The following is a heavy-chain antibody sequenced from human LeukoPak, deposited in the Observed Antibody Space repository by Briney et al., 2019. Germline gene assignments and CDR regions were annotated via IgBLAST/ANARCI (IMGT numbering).Heavy chain of an antibody. CDR2: IYYSGST. CDR3: ASAPDYYYMDV. Sequence: SETLSLTCTVSGGSISTYYWNWIRQPPGKGLEWIAFIYYSGSTNYNPSLKSRVTISVDTSKSQFSLKLSSVTAADTAVYYCASAPDYYYMDVWGKGTTVTVSS. CDR1: GGSISTYY. V-gene: IGHV4-59*08. J-gene: IGHJ6*03.